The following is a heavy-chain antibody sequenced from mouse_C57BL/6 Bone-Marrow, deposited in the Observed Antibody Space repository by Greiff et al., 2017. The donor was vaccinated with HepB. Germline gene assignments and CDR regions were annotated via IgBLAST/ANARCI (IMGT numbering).Heavy chain of an antibody. Sequence: QVQLQQSGAELVKPGASVKLSCKASGYTFTSYWMHWVKQRPGQGLEWIGMIHPNSGSTNYNEKFKSKATLTVDKSSSTAYMQLSSLTSEDSAVYYCARLGYYYGSSRFAYWGQGTLVTVSA. D-gene: IGHD1-1*01. CDR2: IHPNSGST. CDR3: ARLGYYYGSSRFAY. J-gene: IGHJ3*01. V-gene: IGHV1-64*01. CDR1: GYTFTSYW.